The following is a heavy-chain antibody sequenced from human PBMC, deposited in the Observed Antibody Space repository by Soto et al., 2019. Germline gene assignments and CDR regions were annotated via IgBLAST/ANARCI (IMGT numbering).Heavy chain of an antibody. CDR2: ISYDGSNK. J-gene: IGHJ4*02. Sequence: QVQLVESGGGVVQPGRSLRLSCAASGFTFSSYAMHWVRQAPGKGLEWVAVISYDGSNKYYADSVKGRFTISRDNSKTTLYLQMNSLRAEDTAVYYCARIAAAGTGFDYWGQGTLVTVSS. D-gene: IGHD6-13*01. CDR1: GFTFSSYA. CDR3: ARIAAAGTGFDY. V-gene: IGHV3-30-3*01.